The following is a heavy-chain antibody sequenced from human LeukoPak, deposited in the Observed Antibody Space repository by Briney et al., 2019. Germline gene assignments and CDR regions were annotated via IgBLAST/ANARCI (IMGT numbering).Heavy chain of an antibody. V-gene: IGHV4-39*01. CDR1: GGSISSTYSY. CDR3: ARRKWQRGPDVVNPFDY. Sequence: SETLSLTCTVSGGSISSTYSYWGWIRQPPGKGLEWIGSINYSGRIYYNPSLKSRVTISVDTSKNQFSLRLSSVTAADTAVYYCARRKWQRGPDVVNPFDYWGQGTLVTVSS. D-gene: IGHD5-12*01. CDR2: INYSGRI. J-gene: IGHJ4*02.